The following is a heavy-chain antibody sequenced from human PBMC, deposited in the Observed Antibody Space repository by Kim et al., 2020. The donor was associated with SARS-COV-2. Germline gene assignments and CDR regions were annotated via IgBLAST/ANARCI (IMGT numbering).Heavy chain of an antibody. V-gene: IGHV4-59*13. CDR2: IYYSGST. CDR3: ARAPIWFGGALGGMDV. CDR1: GGSISSYY. Sequence: SETLSLTCTVSGGSISSYYWSWIRQPPGKGLEWIGYIYYSGSTNYNPSLKSRVTISVDTSKNQFSLKLSSVTAADTAVYYCARAPIWFGGALGGMDVWGQGTTVTVSS. J-gene: IGHJ6*02. D-gene: IGHD3-10*01.